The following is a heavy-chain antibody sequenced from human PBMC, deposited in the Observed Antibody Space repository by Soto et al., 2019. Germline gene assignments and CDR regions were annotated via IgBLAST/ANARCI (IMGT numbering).Heavy chain of an antibody. Sequence: ASVKVSCKASGYTFTSYGISWVRQAPVQGLEWMGWISAYNGNTNYAQKLQGRVTMTTDTSTSTAYMELRSLRSDDTAVYYCARGLYYYGSGSYAYFDYWGQGTLVTVSS. CDR1: GYTFTSYG. J-gene: IGHJ4*02. CDR2: ISAYNGNT. V-gene: IGHV1-18*04. CDR3: ARGLYYYGSGSYAYFDY. D-gene: IGHD3-10*01.